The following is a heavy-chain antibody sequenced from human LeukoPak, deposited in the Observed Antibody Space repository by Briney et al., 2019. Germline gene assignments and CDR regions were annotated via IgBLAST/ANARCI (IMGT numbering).Heavy chain of an antibody. CDR1: GFTFTSSA. D-gene: IGHD3-22*01. J-gene: IGHJ4*02. CDR2: IVVGSGNT. V-gene: IGHV1-58*01. Sequence: SVKVSCKASGFTFTSSAVQWVRQARGQRLEWIGWIVVGSGNTNYAQKFQERVTITRDMSTSTAYMELSSLRSEDTAVYYCAAWSQTYYYDSSGYQDDYWGQGTLVTVSS. CDR3: AAWSQTYYYDSSGYQDDY.